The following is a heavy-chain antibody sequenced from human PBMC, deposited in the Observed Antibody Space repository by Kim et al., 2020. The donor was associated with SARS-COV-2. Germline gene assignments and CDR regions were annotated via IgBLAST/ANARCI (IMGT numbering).Heavy chain of an antibody. Sequence: SETLSLTCTVSGGSVSSGSYYWSWIRQPPGKGLEWIGYIYYSGSTNYNPSLKSRVTISVDTSKNQFSLKLSSVTAADTAVYYCARDRHYYDSSGLDWGQGTLVTVSS. CDR2: IYYSGST. CDR3: ARDRHYYDSSGLD. V-gene: IGHV4-61*01. D-gene: IGHD3-22*01. J-gene: IGHJ4*02. CDR1: GGSVSSGSYY.